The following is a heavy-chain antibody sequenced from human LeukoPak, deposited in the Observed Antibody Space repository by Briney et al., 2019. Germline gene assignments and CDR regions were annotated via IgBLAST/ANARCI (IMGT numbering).Heavy chain of an antibody. V-gene: IGHV3-33*03. CDR2: IWYDGSNK. CDR1: GFTFSSYG. J-gene: IGHJ4*02. Sequence: GGSLRLSCAASGFTFSSYGMHWVRQAPGKGLEWVAVIWYDGSNKYYADSVKGRFTISRDNAKNSLSLQMNSLRAEDTAVYYCARVIAARPSDYWGQGSLVTVSS. D-gene: IGHD6-13*01. CDR3: ARVIAARPSDY.